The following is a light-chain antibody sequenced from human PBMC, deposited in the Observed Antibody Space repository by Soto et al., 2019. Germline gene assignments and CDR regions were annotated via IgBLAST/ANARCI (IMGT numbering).Light chain of an antibody. Sequence: QAVVTQPPSVSGAPGQRVTISCTGSSSNIGAGYDVHWYQQLPGTAPKLLIYGNSNRPSGVPDRFSGSKSGTSASLAITGLQAEDEADYYRQSYDSSLSAPVFGTGTKVTVL. V-gene: IGLV1-40*01. CDR1: SSNIGAGYD. J-gene: IGLJ1*01. CDR2: GNS. CDR3: QSYDSSLSAPV.